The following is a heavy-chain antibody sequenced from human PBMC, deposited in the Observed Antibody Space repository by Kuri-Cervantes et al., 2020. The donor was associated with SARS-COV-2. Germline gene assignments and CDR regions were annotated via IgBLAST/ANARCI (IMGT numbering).Heavy chain of an antibody. CDR3: ARVRATVPNYYYYYYYMDV. V-gene: IGHV3-23*01. D-gene: IGHD4-11*01. Sequence: GGSLRLSCAASGFTFSSYGMSWVRQAPGKGLEWVSAISGSGGSTYYADSVKGRFTISRDNSKNTLYLQMNSLRAEDTAVYYCARVRATVPNYYYYYYYMDVWGKGTTVTVSS. J-gene: IGHJ6*03. CDR1: GFTFSSYG. CDR2: ISGSGGST.